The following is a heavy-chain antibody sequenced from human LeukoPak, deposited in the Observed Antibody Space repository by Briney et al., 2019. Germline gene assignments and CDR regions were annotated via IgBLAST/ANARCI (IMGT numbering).Heavy chain of an antibody. CDR2: VCSGDRT. CDR1: GFTVNSNY. J-gene: IGHJ4*02. CDR3: ARDYLIDY. V-gene: IGHV3-66*01. Sequence: PGGSLRPSCAASGFTVNSNYMSWVRQAPGKGLEWVSVVCSGDRTYYADSVKGRFTISRDDSTNTLYLLMNSLRAEDTAVYYCARDYLIDYWGQGTLVTVSS.